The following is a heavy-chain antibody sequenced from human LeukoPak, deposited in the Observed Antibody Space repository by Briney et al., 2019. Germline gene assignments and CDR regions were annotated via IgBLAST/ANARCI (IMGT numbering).Heavy chain of an antibody. CDR1: GGSFSGYY. V-gene: IGHV4-34*01. Sequence: SETLSLTCAVYGGSFSGYYWSWIRQPPGKGLAWIGEINHSGSTNYNPSLKSRVTISVDTSKNQFSLKLSSVTAADTAVYYCASQDGSGSYYNPDWGQGTLVTVSS. D-gene: IGHD3-10*01. CDR2: INHSGST. CDR3: ASQDGSGSYYNPD. J-gene: IGHJ4*02.